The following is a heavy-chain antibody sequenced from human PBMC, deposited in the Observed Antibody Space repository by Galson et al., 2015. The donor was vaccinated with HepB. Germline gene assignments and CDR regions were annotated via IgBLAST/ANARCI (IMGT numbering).Heavy chain of an antibody. CDR1: GYSFTSYW. D-gene: IGHD3-22*01. CDR3: ARHGGRLYDSSGQYDY. Sequence: QSGAEVKKPGESLRISCKGSGYSFTSYWISWVRQMPGKGLEWMGRIDPSDSYTNYSPSFQGHVTISADKSISTAYLQWSSLKASDTAMYYCARHGGRLYDSSGQYDYWGQGTLVTVSS. J-gene: IGHJ4*02. V-gene: IGHV5-10-1*01. CDR2: IDPSDSYT.